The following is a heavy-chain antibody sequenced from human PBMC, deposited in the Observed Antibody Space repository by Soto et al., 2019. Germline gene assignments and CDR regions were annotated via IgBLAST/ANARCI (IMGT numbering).Heavy chain of an antibody. CDR2: ISAYNGNT. CDR3: ASTYYYDSSGYYAADYYGMDV. J-gene: IGHJ6*02. CDR1: GYTFTSYG. D-gene: IGHD3-22*01. Sequence: ASVKVSCKASGYTFTSYGISWVRQAPGQGLEWMGWISAYNGNTNYAQKLQGRVTMTTDTSTSTAYMELRSLRSEDTAVYYCASTYYYDSSGYYAADYYGMDVWGQGTTVTVSS. V-gene: IGHV1-18*01.